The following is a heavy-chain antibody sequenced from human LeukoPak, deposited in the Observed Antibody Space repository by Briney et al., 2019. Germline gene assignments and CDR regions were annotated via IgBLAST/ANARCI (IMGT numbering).Heavy chain of an antibody. CDR2: ITISTGII. CDR3: VKVDTAMVPGYYYYFMDV. D-gene: IGHD5-18*01. J-gene: IGHJ6*03. CDR1: GFTFSDYN. V-gene: IGHV3-48*01. Sequence: GGSLRLSCAASGFTFSDYNMNWVRQAPGKGLEWVAYITISTGIIYYADSVKGRFTISRDNAKNSLYLQMNSLRAEDTAVYYCVKVDTAMVPGYYYYFMDVWGKGTTVTVSS.